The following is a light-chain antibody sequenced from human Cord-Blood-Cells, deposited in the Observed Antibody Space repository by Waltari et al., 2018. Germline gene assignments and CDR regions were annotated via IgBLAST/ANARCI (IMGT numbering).Light chain of an antibody. CDR2: DVS. V-gene: IGLV2-11*01. CDR1: GLAVGGFNF. Sequence: QSALTQPRSVSGSPGQPFPIPCTGPGLAVGGFNFVSWYKQHPGKAPKLMIYDVSKRPSGVPDRFSGSKSGNTASLTISGLQAEDEADYYCCSYAGSYVFGTGTKVTVL. CDR3: CSYAGSYV. J-gene: IGLJ1*01.